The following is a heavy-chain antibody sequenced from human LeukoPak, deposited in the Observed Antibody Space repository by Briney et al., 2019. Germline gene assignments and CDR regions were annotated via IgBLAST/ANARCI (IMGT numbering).Heavy chain of an antibody. J-gene: IGHJ4*02. CDR1: GFTFSSYR. CDR3: ARGGHSGFDY. D-gene: IGHD5-12*01. CDR2: IYYSGST. Sequence: GSLRLSCAASGFTFSSYRMNWVRQAPGKGLEWIGYIYYSGSTNYNPSLKSRVTISVDTSKNQFSLKLSSVTAADTAVYYCARGGHSGFDYWGQGTLVTVSS. V-gene: IGHV4-59*01.